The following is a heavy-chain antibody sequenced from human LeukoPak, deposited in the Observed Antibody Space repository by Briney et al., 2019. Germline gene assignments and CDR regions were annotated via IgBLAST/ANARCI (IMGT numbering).Heavy chain of an antibody. V-gene: IGHV1-46*01. D-gene: IGHD3-10*01. Sequence: ASVKVSCKASGFTFTNYNMHWVRQAPGQGLEWMGIINPSGGSTNYAQNFQARVTMTRDTSTSTAYMELSSLRSEDTAVYYCATRADGSGSYYNGGYYYYMDVWGKGTTVTVSS. CDR1: GFTFTNYN. CDR2: INPSGGST. CDR3: ATRADGSGSYYNGGYYYYMDV. J-gene: IGHJ6*03.